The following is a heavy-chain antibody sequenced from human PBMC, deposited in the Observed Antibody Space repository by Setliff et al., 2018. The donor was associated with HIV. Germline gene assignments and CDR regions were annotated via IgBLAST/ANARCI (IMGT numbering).Heavy chain of an antibody. CDR2: VSYSGST. J-gene: IGHJ4*02. V-gene: IGHV4-59*11. Sequence: PSETLSLTCTVSGGTISSHFWSWIRQPPGKGLEWIGTVSYSGSTNYNPSLKSRVTISVDTSENQFSLKLSSVTAADTAVYYCARRLGATVLYYFDYWGQGTLVTVSS. D-gene: IGHD3-16*01. CDR3: ARRLGATVLYYFDY. CDR1: GGTISSHF.